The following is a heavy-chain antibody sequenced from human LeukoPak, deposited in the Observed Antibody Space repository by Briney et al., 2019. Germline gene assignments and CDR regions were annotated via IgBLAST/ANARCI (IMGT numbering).Heavy chain of an antibody. D-gene: IGHD2-15*01. CDR1: GFTFDDYA. CDR2: ISWNSGSTI. Sequence: PGGSLRLSCAASGFTFDDYAMHWVRQAPGKGLEWVSGISWNSGSTIYYADSVKGRFTISRDNAKNSLYLQMNSLRAEDTAVYYCARGVVAATGVNDYWGQGTLVTVSS. CDR3: ARGVVAATGVNDY. J-gene: IGHJ4*02. V-gene: IGHV3-9*01.